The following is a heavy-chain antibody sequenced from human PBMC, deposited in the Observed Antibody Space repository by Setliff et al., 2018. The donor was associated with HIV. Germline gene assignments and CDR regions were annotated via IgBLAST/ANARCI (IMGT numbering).Heavy chain of an antibody. CDR3: ARDDSNGNTDAFDV. CDR1: GFTFSSYW. D-gene: IGHD5-18*01. CDR2: IKQDGSKA. J-gene: IGHJ3*01. V-gene: IGHV3-7*04. Sequence: GGSLRLSCAASGFTFSSYWMSWVRQAPGKGLEWVADIKQDGSKAYYMDSVKGRFTISRDNPKNSLYLQMTSLRAEDTAVYYCARDDSNGNTDAFDVWGQGTMVT.